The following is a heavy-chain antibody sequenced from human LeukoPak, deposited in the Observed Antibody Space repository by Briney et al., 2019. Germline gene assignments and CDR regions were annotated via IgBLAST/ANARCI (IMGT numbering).Heavy chain of an antibody. CDR2: MSPNSGDT. D-gene: IGHD7-27*01. Sequence: ASVRVSCKASGYTFTSYDYNWVRQATGQRPEWMGWMSPNSGDTGYAQKFQDRVTITRNTSISTAYMELSSLRSDDTAVYYCARGPPGWGYDYWGPGTLVTVSS. V-gene: IGHV1-8*01. J-gene: IGHJ4*02. CDR1: GYTFTSYD. CDR3: ARGPPGWGYDY.